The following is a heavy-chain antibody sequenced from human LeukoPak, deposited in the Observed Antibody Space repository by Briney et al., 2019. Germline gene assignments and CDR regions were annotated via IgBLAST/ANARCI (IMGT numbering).Heavy chain of an antibody. D-gene: IGHD3-3*01. CDR3: ARSVGYDFWSGYYTTDTYNWFDP. V-gene: IGHV3-11*01. Sequence: PGGSLRLSCAASGFTFSDYYMSWIRQAPGKGLEWVSNISSSGSTIYYADSVKGRFTISRDNAKNSLYLQMNSLRAEDTAVYYCARSVGYDFWSGYYTTDTYNWFDPWGQGTLVTVSS. J-gene: IGHJ5*02. CDR1: GFTFSDYY. CDR2: ISSSGSTI.